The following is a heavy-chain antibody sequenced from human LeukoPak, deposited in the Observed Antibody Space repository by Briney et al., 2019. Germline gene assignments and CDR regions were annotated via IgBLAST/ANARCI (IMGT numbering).Heavy chain of an antibody. D-gene: IGHD3-10*01. CDR3: ARDIRSYYFDY. CDR2: IWYDGSNK. J-gene: IGHJ4*02. CDR1: GFTFSSYG. V-gene: IGHV3-33*08. Sequence: GGSLRLSCAASGFTFSSYGMHWVRQAPGKGLEWVAVIWYDGSNKYYEDSVKGRFTISRDNSKNTLYLQMNSLRAEDTAVYYCARDIRSYYFDYWGQGTLVTVSS.